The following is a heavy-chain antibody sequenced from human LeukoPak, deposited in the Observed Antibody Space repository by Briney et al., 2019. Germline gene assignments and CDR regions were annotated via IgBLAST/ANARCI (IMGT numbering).Heavy chain of an antibody. J-gene: IGHJ4*02. D-gene: IGHD1-26*01. CDR3: ARRSGNFQADYNFDY. CDR2: IYPGDSDT. Sequence: GESLKISCKGSGYLFTNYWIAWVRPMPGKGLEWMGIIYPGDSDTRYSPSFQGQVTISADKSISTAYLQWSSLKASDTAMYYCARRSGNFQADYNFDYWGQGTLVTVSS. CDR1: GYLFTNYW. V-gene: IGHV5-51*01.